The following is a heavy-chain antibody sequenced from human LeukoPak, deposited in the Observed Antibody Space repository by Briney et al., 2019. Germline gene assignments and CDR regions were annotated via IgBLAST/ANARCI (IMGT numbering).Heavy chain of an antibody. V-gene: IGHV3-7*01. CDR3: AELGITMIGGV. CDR2: IKQDGSEK. Sequence: GGSLSLSCAASGFTFSSYWMSWVRQAPGKGLEWVGNIKQDGSEKYYVHSVKGRLTISRDNDKNSLYLQMNSQRAEDTAVYYCAELGITMIGGVWGKGTTVTISS. CDR1: GFTFSSYW. J-gene: IGHJ6*04. D-gene: IGHD3-10*02.